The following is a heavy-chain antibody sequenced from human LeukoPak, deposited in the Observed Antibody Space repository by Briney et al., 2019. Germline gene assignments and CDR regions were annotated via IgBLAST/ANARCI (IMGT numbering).Heavy chain of an antibody. CDR1: GGSFSGYY. CDR3: ARGPRVDTAMAYYYYYGMDV. Sequence: SETLSLTCAVYGGSFSGYYWSWLRQPPGKGLEWVGEINHSGSTNYNPSLKSRVTISVDTSKNQFSLKLSSVTAAATAVYYCARGPRVDTAMAYYYYYGMDVWGQGTTVTVSS. J-gene: IGHJ6*02. V-gene: IGHV4-34*01. CDR2: INHSGST. D-gene: IGHD5-18*01.